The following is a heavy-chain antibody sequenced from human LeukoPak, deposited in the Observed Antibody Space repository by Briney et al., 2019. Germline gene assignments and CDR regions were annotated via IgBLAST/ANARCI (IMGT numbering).Heavy chain of an antibody. CDR1: GFTLSSYA. D-gene: IGHD5-18*01. CDR2: ISYDGSNK. J-gene: IGHJ4*02. V-gene: IGHV3-30-3*01. CDR3: AREDTAMVLIDY. Sequence: GGSLRLSCAASGFTLSSYAMHWVRQAPGKGLEWVAVISYDGSNKYYADSVKGRFTISRDNSKNTLYLQMNSLRAEDTAVYYCAREDTAMVLIDYWGQGTLVTVSS.